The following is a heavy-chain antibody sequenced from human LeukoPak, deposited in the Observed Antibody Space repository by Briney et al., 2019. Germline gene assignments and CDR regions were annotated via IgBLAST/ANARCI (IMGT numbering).Heavy chain of an antibody. CDR2: INTNTGNT. D-gene: IGHD3-10*01. Sequence: GASVKVSCKASGYTFNKYAINWVRQAPGQGLEWMGWINTNTGNTSYGRDFTGRFAFSLDTSVNSAFLQINNLKAEDTAFYYCTLGSYWGQGTLVTVSS. CDR3: TLGSY. V-gene: IGHV7-4-1*02. CDR1: GYTFNKYA. J-gene: IGHJ4*02.